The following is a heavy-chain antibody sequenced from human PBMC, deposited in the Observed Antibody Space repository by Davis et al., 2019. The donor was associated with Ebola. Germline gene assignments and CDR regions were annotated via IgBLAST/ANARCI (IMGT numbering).Heavy chain of an antibody. CDR3: AKLGPGIAAAGNNWFDP. J-gene: IGHJ5*02. CDR2: ISGSGGST. CDR1: GFTFSSYA. Sequence: GESLKISCAASGFTFSSYAMSWVRQAPGKGLEWVSAISGSGGSTYYADSVTGRFTISRDNSKNTLYLQMNSLRAEDTAVYYGAKLGPGIAAAGNNWFDPWGQGTLVTVSS. V-gene: IGHV3-23*01. D-gene: IGHD6-13*01.